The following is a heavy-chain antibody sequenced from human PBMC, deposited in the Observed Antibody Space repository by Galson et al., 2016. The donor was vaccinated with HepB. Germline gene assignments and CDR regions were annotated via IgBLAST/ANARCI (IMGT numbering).Heavy chain of an antibody. V-gene: IGHV3-11*06. Sequence: SLRLSCAASGFTFSDYYMSWIRQAPGKGLDWISYISSISTYTNYADSVKGRFTTSRDNAKNSLYLQMNSRRAEDTAVYYCAREFRSVGATALDYWGQGTPVTVSS. CDR3: AREFRSVGATALDY. D-gene: IGHD1-26*01. CDR2: ISSISTYT. CDR1: GFTFSDYY. J-gene: IGHJ4*02.